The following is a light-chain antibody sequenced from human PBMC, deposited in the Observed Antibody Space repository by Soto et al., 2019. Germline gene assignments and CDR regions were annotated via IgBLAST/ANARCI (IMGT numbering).Light chain of an antibody. CDR2: DAS. J-gene: IGKJ4*01. V-gene: IGKV3-11*01. Sequence: EIVLTQSPATLSLSPGERATLSCRASQSVSSYLAWYQQKPGQAPRLLIYDASNRATGIPARFSGSGSGTDFTLTISSLEPEDFAVDYCHQRSNWPRAFGGGTKVEIK. CDR3: HQRSNWPRA. CDR1: QSVSSY.